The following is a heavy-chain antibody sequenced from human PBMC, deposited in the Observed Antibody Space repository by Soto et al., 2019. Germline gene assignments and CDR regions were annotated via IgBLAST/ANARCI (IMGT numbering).Heavy chain of an antibody. Sequence: QVQLVESGGGLVKPGGSLRLSCAASGFTFSDYYMSWIRQAPGKGLEWVSYINSGDSTIYYADSVKGRFTTSRDNAKNSLYLQMNSLRAEDTAVYYCARGRSSSVFFDYWGQGTLVTVSS. D-gene: IGHD6-6*01. CDR3: ARGRSSSVFFDY. CDR1: GFTFSDYY. V-gene: IGHV3-11*01. CDR2: INSGDSTI. J-gene: IGHJ4*02.